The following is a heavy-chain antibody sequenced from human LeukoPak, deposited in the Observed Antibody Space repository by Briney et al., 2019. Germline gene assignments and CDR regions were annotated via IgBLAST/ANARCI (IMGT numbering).Heavy chain of an antibody. J-gene: IGHJ5*02. V-gene: IGHV3-73*01. CDR2: IRSKANSYAT. D-gene: IGHD1-1*01. CDR1: GFTFSGSA. Sequence: GGSLRLSCAASGFTFSGSAMHWVRQDSGKGLEWVGRIRSKANSYATAYAASVKGRFTISRDDSKNTAYMQMNSLKTEDTAVYYCTRYNVGFASWGQGTLVTVSS. CDR3: TRYNVGFAS.